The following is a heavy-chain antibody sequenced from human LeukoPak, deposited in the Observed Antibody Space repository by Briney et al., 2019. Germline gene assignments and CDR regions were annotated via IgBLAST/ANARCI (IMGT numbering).Heavy chain of an antibody. CDR3: ARAEVTAGTKYFDL. D-gene: IGHD6-19*01. CDR2: IYTSGST. V-gene: IGHV4-61*02. CDR1: GGSISSGSYY. Sequence: SETLSLTCTVSGGSISSGSYYWSWIRQPAGKGLEWIGRIYTSGSTNHNPSLKRRVTISVDTSENQFSLKLSSVTATDTAVYYCARAEVTAGTKYFDLWGRGTLVTVSS. J-gene: IGHJ2*01.